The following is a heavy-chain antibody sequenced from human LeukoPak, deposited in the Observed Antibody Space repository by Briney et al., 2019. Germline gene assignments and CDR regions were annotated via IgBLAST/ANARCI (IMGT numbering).Heavy chain of an antibody. J-gene: IGHJ4*02. CDR2: IYYSGST. D-gene: IGHD3-3*01. CDR3: ARGYDFWSGSNDY. V-gene: IGHV4-39*07. CDR1: GGSISSSSYY. Sequence: SETLSLTCTVSGGSISSSSYYWGWIRQPPGKGLEWIGSIYYSGSTYYNPSLKSRVTISVDTSKNQFSLKLNSVTAADTAVYYCARGYDFWSGSNDYWGQGILVTVSS.